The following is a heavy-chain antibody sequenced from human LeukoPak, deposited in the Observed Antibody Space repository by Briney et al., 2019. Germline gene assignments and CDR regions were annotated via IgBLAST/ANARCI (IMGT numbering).Heavy chain of an antibody. Sequence: SETLSLTCTVSGGSISSYYWSWIRQPPGKGLEWIGYIYYSGSTSYNPSLKSRVTMSVDTSKNQFSLKLSSVTAADTAVYYCARVRSTGSYDYFDHWGQGTLVTVSS. CDR3: ARVRSTGSYDYFDH. D-gene: IGHD1-26*01. J-gene: IGHJ4*02. CDR2: IYYSGST. V-gene: IGHV4-59*12. CDR1: GGSISSYY.